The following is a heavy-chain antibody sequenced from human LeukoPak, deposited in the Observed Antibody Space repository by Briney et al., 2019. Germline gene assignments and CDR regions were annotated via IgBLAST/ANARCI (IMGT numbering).Heavy chain of an antibody. J-gene: IGHJ4*02. V-gene: IGHV3-15*01. Sequence: PGGSLRLSCAASGFSFTDAWMNWVRQAPGKGLEWVGRIKSKTDGGTTDYAPPVKGRFTISRDDSKNTLYLQMSSLRTEDTAVYYCTTVSLVVAAAASNVWGQGTLVTVSS. D-gene: IGHD2-2*01. CDR2: IKSKTDGGTT. CDR1: GFSFTDAW. CDR3: TTVSLVVAAAASNV.